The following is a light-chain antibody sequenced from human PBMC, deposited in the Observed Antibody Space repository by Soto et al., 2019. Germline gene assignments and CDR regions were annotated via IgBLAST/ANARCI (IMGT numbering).Light chain of an antibody. J-gene: IGKJ1*01. CDR3: QQYGTLPWT. Sequence: EIVLTQSPGTLSLSPGDRATLSCRASQSVNSNFLAWYQQKPGQAPRLLIYGASSRATGIPDTFSGSGSGTDFTLTSSRLEPGDFAVYYCQQYGTLPWTFGQGTKVEIK. V-gene: IGKV3-20*01. CDR1: QSVNSNF. CDR2: GAS.